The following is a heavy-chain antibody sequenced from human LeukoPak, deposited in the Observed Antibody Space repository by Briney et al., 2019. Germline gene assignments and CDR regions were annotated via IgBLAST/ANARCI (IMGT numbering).Heavy chain of an antibody. Sequence: SETLSLTCAVYGGSFSGYYWSWIRQPPGKGLEWIGEINRSGSTNYNPSLKSRVTISVDTSKNQFSLKLSSVTAADTAVYYCARGPLYSSGWYTGENWFDPWGQGTLVTVSS. D-gene: IGHD6-19*01. CDR3: ARGPLYSSGWYTGENWFDP. V-gene: IGHV4-34*01. J-gene: IGHJ5*02. CDR1: GGSFSGYY. CDR2: INRSGST.